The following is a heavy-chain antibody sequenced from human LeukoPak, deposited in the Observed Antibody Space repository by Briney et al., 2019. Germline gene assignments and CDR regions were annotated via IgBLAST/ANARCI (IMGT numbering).Heavy chain of an antibody. D-gene: IGHD1-26*01. Sequence: PSETLSLICTVSGGSISSYYWSWIRQPAGKGLEWIGRIYTSGSTNYNPSLKSRVTMSVDTSKNQFSLKLSSVTAADTAVYYCARDYLVGELLDAFDIWGQGTMVTVSS. J-gene: IGHJ3*02. CDR1: GGSISSYY. CDR2: IYTSGST. CDR3: ARDYLVGELLDAFDI. V-gene: IGHV4-4*07.